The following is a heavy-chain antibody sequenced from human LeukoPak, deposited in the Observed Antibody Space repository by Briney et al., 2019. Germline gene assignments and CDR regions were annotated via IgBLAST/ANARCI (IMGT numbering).Heavy chain of an antibody. CDR2: MNPNSGNT. Sequence: GASVKVSCKASGYTFTSYDINWVRQATGQGLEGMGWMNPNSGNTGYAQKFQGRVTITRNTSISTAYMELSSLRSEDTAVYYCARMGGDAYYWYFDLWGRGTLVTVSS. CDR3: ARMGGDAYYWYFDL. CDR1: GYTFTSYD. J-gene: IGHJ2*01. V-gene: IGHV1-8*03. D-gene: IGHD4-17*01.